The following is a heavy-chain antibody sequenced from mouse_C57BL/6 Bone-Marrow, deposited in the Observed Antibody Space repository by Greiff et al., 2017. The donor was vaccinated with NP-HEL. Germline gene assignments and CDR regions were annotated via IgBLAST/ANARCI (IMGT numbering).Heavy chain of an antibody. CDR1: GYSITSGYY. Sequence: EVKVEESGPGLVKPSQSLSLTCSVTGYSITSGYYWNWIRQFPGNKLEWMGYISYDGSNNYNPSLKNRISITRDTSKNQFFLKLNSVTTEDTATYYCARDGWDFDYWGQGTTLTVSS. V-gene: IGHV3-6*01. CDR2: ISYDGSN. CDR3: ARDGWDFDY. J-gene: IGHJ2*01. D-gene: IGHD2-2*01.